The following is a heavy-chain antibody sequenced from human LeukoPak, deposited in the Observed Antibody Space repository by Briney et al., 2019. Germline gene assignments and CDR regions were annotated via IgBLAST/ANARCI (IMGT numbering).Heavy chain of an antibody. D-gene: IGHD5-18*01. CDR3: AKAEDTAMPSPYL. CDR1: GFTFTSYS. J-gene: IGHJ5*02. V-gene: IGHV3-23*01. Sequence: GGSLRLSCAASGFTFTSYSMSWVRQAPGKGLEWVSAISGSGGSTYYADSAKGRFTISRDNSKNTLYLQMNSLRAEDTAVYYCAKAEDTAMPSPYLWGQGTLVTVSS. CDR2: ISGSGGST.